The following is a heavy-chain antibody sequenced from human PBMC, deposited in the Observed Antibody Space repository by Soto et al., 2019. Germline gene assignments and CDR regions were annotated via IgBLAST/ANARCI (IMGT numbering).Heavy chain of an antibody. CDR2: ISSSGSTI. Sequence: PGGSLSLSCAASGFTFSDYYMSWIRQAPGKGLEWVSYISSSGSTIYYADSVKGRFTISRDNAKNSLYLQMNSLRAEDTAVYYCARGILGYCISTSCGWFDPWGQGTLVTVSS. CDR3: ARGILGYCISTSCGWFDP. J-gene: IGHJ5*02. V-gene: IGHV3-11*01. CDR1: GFTFSDYY. D-gene: IGHD2-2*01.